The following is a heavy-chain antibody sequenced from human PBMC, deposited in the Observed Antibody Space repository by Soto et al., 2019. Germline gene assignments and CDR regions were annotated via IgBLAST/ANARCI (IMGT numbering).Heavy chain of an antibody. CDR1: GFTFSDNY. Sequence: EVQLVESGGGLVQPGGSLRLSCAASGFTFSDNYMDWVRQAPGKGLEWVGRTRNEANSYTTEYAAAVKGIVTISRDNSTISLYLQMNSLKTEDTAVYYCAGVSDAFDIWGQGTMVTVSS. J-gene: IGHJ3*02. V-gene: IGHV3-72*01. CDR3: AGVSDAFDI. CDR2: TRNEANSYTT.